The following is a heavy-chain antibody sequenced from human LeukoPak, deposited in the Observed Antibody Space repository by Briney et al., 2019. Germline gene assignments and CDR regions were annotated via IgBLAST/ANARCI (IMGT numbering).Heavy chain of an antibody. CDR2: INWNGGNT. CDR3: ARGEAAAGNGIDY. CDR1: GFSFDDHG. Sequence: GGSLRLFCAASGFSFDDHGMNWVRQAPGKGLEWVSDINWNGGNTVYADSVKGRFTISRDNAKNSLYLQMNSLRAEDTAFYYCARGEAAAGNGIDYWGQGTLVTVSS. V-gene: IGHV3-20*04. J-gene: IGHJ4*02. D-gene: IGHD6-13*01.